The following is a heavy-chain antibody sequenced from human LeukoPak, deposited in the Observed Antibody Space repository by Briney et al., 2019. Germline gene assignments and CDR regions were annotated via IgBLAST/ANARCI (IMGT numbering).Heavy chain of an antibody. Sequence: SVRLSYKASGDTFSIYSIRGVRRPPAKGLEGMGGIIPIFGTTNYAQKFQGRVTITADESTSTAYMELSSLRSEDTAVYYCHSGYDFNWGQGTLVTVSS. CDR3: HSGYDFN. J-gene: IGHJ4*02. CDR1: GDTFSIYS. D-gene: IGHD5-12*01. CDR2: IIPIFGTT. V-gene: IGHV1-69*13.